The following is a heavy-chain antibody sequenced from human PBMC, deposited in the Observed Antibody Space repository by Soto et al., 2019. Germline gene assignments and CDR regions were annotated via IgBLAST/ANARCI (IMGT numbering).Heavy chain of an antibody. Sequence: ETSVKVSCKDSGYTYASYARHWVRQAPGQRLEWMGWINADNGNTKYAQKFQGRVTMTTDTSTSTAYMELRSLRSDDTAVYYCARDLRGWFDYWGQGTLVTVSS. CDR1: GYTYASYA. CDR2: INADNGNT. V-gene: IGHV1-3*01. D-gene: IGHD3-22*01. J-gene: IGHJ4*02. CDR3: ARDLRGWFDY.